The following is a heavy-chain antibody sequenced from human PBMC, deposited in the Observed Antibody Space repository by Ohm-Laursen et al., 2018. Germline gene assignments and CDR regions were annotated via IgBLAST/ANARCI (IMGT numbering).Heavy chain of an antibody. CDR1: GFTFTDHF. CDR2: TRNRVNDYTT. J-gene: IGHJ3*02. Sequence: SLRLSCSASGFTFTDHFMDWARQAPGKGLEWVGRTRNRVNDYTTEYAASLKGRFTISRDDSMNSLFLQMNGLKTEDTAIYYCARQQKAVSYFLSGFDMWGQGTMVTVSS. CDR3: ARQQKAVSYFLSGFDM. D-gene: IGHD2/OR15-2a*01. V-gene: IGHV3-72*01.